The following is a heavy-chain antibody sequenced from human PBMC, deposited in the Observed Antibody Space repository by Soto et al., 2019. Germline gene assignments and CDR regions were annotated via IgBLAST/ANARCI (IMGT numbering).Heavy chain of an antibody. CDR2: VSNDGSNT. V-gene: IGHV3-30*04. CDR1: GFTLSRFV. CDR3: ARGNMDV. Sequence: QVHLEESGGGVVQPGRSLRLSCVGSGFTLSRFVLHWVRQAPGMGLEWVAVVSNDGSNTYYADSVKGRFTISRDNSMSTLYLQMNSLRREDTALYYCARGNMDVWGRGTTVIVSS. J-gene: IGHJ6*02. D-gene: IGHD1-1*01.